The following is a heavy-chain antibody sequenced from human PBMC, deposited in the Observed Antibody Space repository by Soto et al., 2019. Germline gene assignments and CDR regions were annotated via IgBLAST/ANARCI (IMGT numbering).Heavy chain of an antibody. Sequence: GGSLRLSCAASGFTFSSYGMHWVRQAPGKGLEWVAVISYDESNKYYVDSVKGRFTISRDNSKNTLYLQMDSLRAEDTAVYYCAKDGVYVSSGHYHFFDYWGQGSLVTVSS. CDR3: AKDGVYVSSGHYHFFDY. CDR2: ISYDESNK. V-gene: IGHV3-30*18. D-gene: IGHD3-22*01. CDR1: GFTFSSYG. J-gene: IGHJ4*02.